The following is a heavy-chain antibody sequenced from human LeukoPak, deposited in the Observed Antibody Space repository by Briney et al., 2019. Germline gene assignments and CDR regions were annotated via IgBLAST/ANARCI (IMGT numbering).Heavy chain of an antibody. CDR1: GGSISSNNW. J-gene: IGHJ4*02. Sequence: SETLSLTCAVSGGSISSNNWWIWVRQSPEKGLEWIGEIYHDGSTNYNPSLKSRVTISMDKSKNQLSLKLNFVTAADTAVYYCARDHYDSSGYYSGHWGQGTLVTVSS. D-gene: IGHD3-22*01. CDR3: ARDHYDSSGYYSGH. V-gene: IGHV4-4*02. CDR2: IYHDGST.